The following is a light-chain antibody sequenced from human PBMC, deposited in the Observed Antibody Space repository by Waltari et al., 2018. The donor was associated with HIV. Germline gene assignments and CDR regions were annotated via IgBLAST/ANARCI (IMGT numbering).Light chain of an antibody. J-gene: IGLJ2*01. CDR1: RSDAGSYNL. V-gene: IGLV2-23*02. Sequence: SALTHPASVSGSFGPSLTISCTGTRSDAGSYNLVSWYQYHPGKAPKLIIYEVSKRPSGVSNRFSGSKSGNTASLTVSGLQAEDEAHYYCCSYARSGIPFGGGTKLAVL. CDR2: EVS. CDR3: CSYARSGIP.